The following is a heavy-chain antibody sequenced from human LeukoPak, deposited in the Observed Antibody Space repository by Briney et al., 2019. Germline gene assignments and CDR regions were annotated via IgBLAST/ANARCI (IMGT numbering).Heavy chain of an antibody. CDR1: GYTFTGYY. V-gene: IGHV1-2*02. Sequence: ASVKVSCKASGYTFTGYYMHWVRQAPGQGLEWMGWINPNSGGTNYAQKFQGRVTMTRDTSISTAYMELSRLRSDDTAMYYCARGFGGVIDVIDYWGQGTLVTVSS. D-gene: IGHD3-16*02. CDR3: ARGFGGVIDVIDY. J-gene: IGHJ4*02. CDR2: INPNSGGT.